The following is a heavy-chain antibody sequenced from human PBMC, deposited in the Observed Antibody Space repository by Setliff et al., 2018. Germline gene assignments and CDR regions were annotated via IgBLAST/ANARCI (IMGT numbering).Heavy chain of an antibody. J-gene: IGHJ6*04. D-gene: IGHD3-3*02. CDR1: GGSISSYY. CDR3: ARDGLGAFSLRSMDV. CDR2: IDYSGST. Sequence: SSETLSLTCTVSGGSISSYYWSWIRQPPGKGLEWIGYIDYSGSTNYNPSLKSRVTISLDTFKNQFSLQLSSVTAADTAVYYCARDGLGAFSLRSMDVWGKGTTVTVSS. V-gene: IGHV4-59*01.